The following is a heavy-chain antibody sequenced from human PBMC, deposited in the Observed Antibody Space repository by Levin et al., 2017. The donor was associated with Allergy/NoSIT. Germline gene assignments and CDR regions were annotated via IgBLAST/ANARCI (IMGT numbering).Heavy chain of an antibody. CDR2: VYYSGGT. D-gene: IGHD2-21*02. J-gene: IGHJ3*02. V-gene: IGHV4-61*01. CDR3: ARDPRRGVVTATDAFES. Sequence: SQTLSLTCTVSGGSVSSNSYYWNWIRQPPGKGLEWIGYVYYSGGTNYNPSLKSRVTISVGTSKNQFSLRLSSVTAADTAVYYCARDPRRGVVTATDAFESWGQGTMVSVSS. CDR1: GGSVSSNSYY.